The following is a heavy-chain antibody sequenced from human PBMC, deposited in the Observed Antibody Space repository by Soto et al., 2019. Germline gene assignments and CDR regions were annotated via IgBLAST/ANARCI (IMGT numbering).Heavy chain of an antibody. CDR2: ISGGGAST. CDR1: GFTFNSYS. CDR3: AMSIAMVRGVIITPNWYFDL. D-gene: IGHD3-10*01. V-gene: IGHV3-23*01. Sequence: EMQLLESGGGLVQPGGSLRLSCVVSGFTFNSYSMSWVRQAPGKGLEWVSAISGGGASTYYADSVKGRFTISRDNSKNTLYLQMNSLRAEDTAVYYCAMSIAMVRGVIITPNWYFDLWGRGTLVTVSS. J-gene: IGHJ2*01.